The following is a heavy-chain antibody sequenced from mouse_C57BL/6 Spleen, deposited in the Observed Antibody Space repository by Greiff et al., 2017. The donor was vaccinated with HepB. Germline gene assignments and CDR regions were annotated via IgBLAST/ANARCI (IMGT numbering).Heavy chain of an antibody. CDR2: ISDDGSN. Sequence: EVKLQESGPGLVKPSQSLSLTCSVSGYSITSCYFWYLIRQLPGNKLEWMGNISDDGSNNYNPSLKNRISITRDRSKNQIFLQLNSVNTEDTATYYCARAGLSPYYYAMDYWGKGTTVTVSS. CDR3: ARAGLSPYYYAMDY. V-gene: IGHV3-6*01. D-gene: IGHD3-2*02. CDR1: GYSITSCYF. J-gene: IGHJ4*01.